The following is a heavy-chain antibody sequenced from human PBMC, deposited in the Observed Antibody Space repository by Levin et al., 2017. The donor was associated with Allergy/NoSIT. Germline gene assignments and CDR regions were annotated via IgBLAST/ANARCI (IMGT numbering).Heavy chain of an antibody. D-gene: IGHD3/OR15-3a*01. CDR3: ARQDDRTCDSWRGECGSTWLDS. J-gene: IGHJ5*01. Sequence: GGSLRLSCAASGFKFRTSALNWIRQAPGKGLEWVAFISFDGSYTYYSDSVKGRFTISRDTSENSLYLNMNSLRPEDTAVYYCARQDDRTCDSWRGECGSTWLDSWGQGSLVRVSS. CDR1: GFKFRTSA. CDR2: ISFDGSYT. V-gene: IGHV3-30*04.